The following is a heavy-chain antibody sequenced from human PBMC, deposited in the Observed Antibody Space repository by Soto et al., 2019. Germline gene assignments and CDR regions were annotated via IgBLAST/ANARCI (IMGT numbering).Heavy chain of an antibody. CDR2: IYHGVTT. CDR1: GCSIIGGSY. CDR3: ARVHVMVVAGSTLDY. V-gene: IGHV4-38-2*02. D-gene: IGHD6-19*01. Sequence: PFEPMSLTCTVSGCSIIGGSYWGWITKPPGKGPEWIASIYHGVTTFYNPSLKSRITISVDTSNNQFSLKLTSVTAADTAVYYCARVHVMVVAGSTLDYWGHGTLVTVSS. J-gene: IGHJ4*01.